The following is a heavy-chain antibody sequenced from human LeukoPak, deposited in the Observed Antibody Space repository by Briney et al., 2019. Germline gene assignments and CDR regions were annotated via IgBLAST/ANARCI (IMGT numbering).Heavy chain of an antibody. CDR2: YDPEEGET. Sequence: ASVKVSCKVSGSTVSDLAMHWLRHSPRKGLGWMGGYDPEEGETLYAQQFRGRVTMTEDTSTDTAYMELSSLRSDDTAVYYCAVAGDYADNSALDYWAQGTLVTVSS. D-gene: IGHD4-23*01. J-gene: IGHJ4*02. CDR3: AVAGDYADNSALDY. CDR1: GSTVSDLA. V-gene: IGHV1-24*01.